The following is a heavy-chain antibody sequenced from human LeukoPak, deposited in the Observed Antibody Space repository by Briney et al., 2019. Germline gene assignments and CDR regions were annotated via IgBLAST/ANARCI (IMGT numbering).Heavy chain of an antibody. J-gene: IGHJ2*01. CDR2: ISGSGDRT. CDR3: AKDLSPDGGNTLGYFDL. D-gene: IGHD4-23*01. Sequence: GSLRLSCAASGFTFTNYAMNWVRQAPGKGLEWVSVISGSGDRTYYTDSVKGRFTISRDNSKKTLYLQMNSLRVEDTAVYFCAKDLSPDGGNTLGYFDLWGSGSLVAVSS. V-gene: IGHV3-23*01. CDR1: GFTFTNYA.